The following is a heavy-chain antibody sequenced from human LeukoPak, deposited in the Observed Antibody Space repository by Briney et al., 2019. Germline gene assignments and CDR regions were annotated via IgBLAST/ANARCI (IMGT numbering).Heavy chain of an antibody. CDR1: GFTFSSYA. Sequence: GGSLRLSCAASGFTFSSYAMHWVRQAPGKGLEWVAVISCDGSNKYYADSVKGRFTISRDNSKNTLYLQMNSLRAEDTAVYYCASTPITGTTPRVLAGFGYGMDVWGQGTTVTVSS. V-gene: IGHV3-30-3*01. D-gene: IGHD1-7*01. J-gene: IGHJ6*02. CDR3: ASTPITGTTPRVLAGFGYGMDV. CDR2: ISCDGSNK.